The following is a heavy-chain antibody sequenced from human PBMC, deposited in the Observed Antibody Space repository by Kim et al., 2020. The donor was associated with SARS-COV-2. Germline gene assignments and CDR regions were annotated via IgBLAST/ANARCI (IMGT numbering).Heavy chain of an antibody. Sequence: SETLSLTCTVSGDSVTRDTYHWGWIRQPPGKGLEWIGNIYYRGNTYYKSSLRSRVTISIDTSKNQFSLTLTSVTVADTAIYYCGRLATMVMEGDDHWGQGTQVTVSS. CDR2: IYYRGNT. CDR1: GDSVTRDTYH. D-gene: IGHD3-10*01. V-gene: IGHV4-39*01. J-gene: IGHJ4*02. CDR3: GRLATMVMEGDDH.